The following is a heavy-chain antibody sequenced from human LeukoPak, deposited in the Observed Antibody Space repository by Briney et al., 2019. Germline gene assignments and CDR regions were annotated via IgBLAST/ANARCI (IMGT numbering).Heavy chain of an antibody. J-gene: IGHJ4*02. CDR1: GYNYATSG. D-gene: IGHD1-26*01. CDR2: ISVQNGNI. CDR3: ARDSGSYWNYFDY. Sequence: ASVKVSCETSGYNYATSGISWVRQAPGQGLEWMGWISVQNGNIKYAQKFQGRVNLTTDTSTTSAYMELRSLTSDDTAVYYCARDSGSYWNYFDYWGQGTLVTVSS. V-gene: IGHV1-18*01.